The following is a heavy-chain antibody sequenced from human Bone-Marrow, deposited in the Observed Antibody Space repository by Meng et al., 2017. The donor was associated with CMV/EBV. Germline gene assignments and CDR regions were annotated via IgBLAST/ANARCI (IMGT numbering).Heavy chain of an antibody. CDR3: ARDGTYYGMDV. CDR1: GFTVSLND. Sequence: GESLKISCAASGFTVSLNDMTWVRQAPGKGLEWVSIFYTGVSTYYADSVKGRFTVSRDNSKNTLYLQMNSLRAEDTAVYYCARDGTYYGMDVWGQGTTVTV. V-gene: IGHV3-53*01. CDR2: FYTGVST. J-gene: IGHJ6*02.